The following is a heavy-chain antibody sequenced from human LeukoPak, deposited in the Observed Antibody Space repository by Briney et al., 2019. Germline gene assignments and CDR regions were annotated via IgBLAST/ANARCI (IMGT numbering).Heavy chain of an antibody. CDR1: GFTFSTYR. CDR3: AKSRRAYCSGGSCFGLWDC. CDR2: INSDESST. V-gene: IGHV3-74*01. J-gene: IGHJ4*02. Sequence: GGSLRLSCAASGFTFSTYRMHWVRQAPGKGLAWVSRINSDESSTTYADSVKGRFTISRDNAKNTLYLQMNSLRAEDTAVYYCAKSRRAYCSGGSCFGLWDCWGQGTLVTVSS. D-gene: IGHD2-15*01.